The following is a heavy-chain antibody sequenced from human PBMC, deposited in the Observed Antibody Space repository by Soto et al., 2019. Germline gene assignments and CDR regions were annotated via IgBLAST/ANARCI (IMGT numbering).Heavy chain of an antibody. D-gene: IGHD6-19*01. V-gene: IGHV3-33*01. Sequence: VGSLRLSCASSVFTFSSYGMHCVRHSPGKWLEWVAVIWYDGSNKYYADSVKGRFTISRDNSKNTLYLQMNSLRAEDTAVYYCARAAGYSRGWSPDYWGQGTLVSVSS. CDR3: ARAAGYSRGWSPDY. J-gene: IGHJ4*02. CDR2: IWYDGSNK. CDR1: VFTFSSYG.